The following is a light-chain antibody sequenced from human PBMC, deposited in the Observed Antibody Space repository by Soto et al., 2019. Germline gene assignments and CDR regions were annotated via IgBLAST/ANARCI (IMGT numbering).Light chain of an antibody. CDR1: QSVSYY. J-gene: IGKJ5*01. CDR2: DAS. Sequence: EIVLTQSPVTLSLSPGERATLSCRASQSVSYYLAWYQQKPGQAPRLLIYDASSRATGVPDRFSGSGSGTHFTLTISGLQPEDFATYFCQQSYNTPITFGQGTRLEIK. CDR3: QQSYNTPIT. V-gene: IGKV3D-20*02.